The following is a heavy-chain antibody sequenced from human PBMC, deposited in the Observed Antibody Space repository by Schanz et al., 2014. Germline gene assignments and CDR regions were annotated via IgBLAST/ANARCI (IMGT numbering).Heavy chain of an antibody. D-gene: IGHD2-21*01. J-gene: IGHJ4*02. CDR1: GYTFTSYG. V-gene: IGHV1-18*01. CDR3: ARDRLECGAECYSVEVFEI. CDR2: ISPYTGNT. Sequence: QAQLMQSGPELKRPGASVKVSCTASGYTFTSYGINWVRQAPGQGLQWMGWISPYTGNTNYAQTLQGRITLTTDTATSTAYMELRSLRSDDTAVYYCARDRLECGAECYSVEVFEIWGQGTLVIVSS.